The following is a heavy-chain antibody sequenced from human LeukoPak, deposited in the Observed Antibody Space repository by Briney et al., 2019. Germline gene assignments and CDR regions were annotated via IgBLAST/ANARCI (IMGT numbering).Heavy chain of an antibody. Sequence: SETLSLTCTVSGDSISSYYWSWIRQPAGKGLEWIGRIYTSGSTNYNPSLKSRVTISVDTSKNQFSLKLRSVTAADTAVYYCARDLAHCAGDCYSDGFDYWGQGTLVTVSS. CDR1: GDSISSYY. D-gene: IGHD2-21*02. CDR2: IYTSGST. J-gene: IGHJ4*02. CDR3: ARDLAHCAGDCYSDGFDY. V-gene: IGHV4-4*07.